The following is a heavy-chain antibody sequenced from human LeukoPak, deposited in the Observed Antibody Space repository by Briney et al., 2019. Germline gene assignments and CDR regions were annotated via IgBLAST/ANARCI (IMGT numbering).Heavy chain of an antibody. CDR2: MNPNSGNT. V-gene: IGHV1-8*03. J-gene: IGHJ5*02. CDR1: GYTFTSYD. D-gene: IGHD3-3*01. Sequence: ASVKVSCKASGYTFTSYDINWVRQATGQGLEWMGWMNPNSGNTGYAQKFQGRVTITRNTSISTAYMELSSLRSEDTAVYYCARGQVTIFGVVTVNWFDPWAREPWSPSPQ. CDR3: ARGQVTIFGVVTVNWFDP.